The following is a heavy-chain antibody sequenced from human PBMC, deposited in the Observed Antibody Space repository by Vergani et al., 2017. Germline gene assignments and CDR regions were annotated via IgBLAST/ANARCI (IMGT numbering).Heavy chain of an antibody. D-gene: IGHD5-18*01. V-gene: IGHV1-69*06. J-gene: IGHJ4*02. CDR1: GGTFSSYA. CDR2: IIPIFGTA. CDR3: ARGGRGYSYGFSDY. Sequence: QVQLVQSGAEVKKPGSSVKVSCKASGGTFSSYAISWVRQAPGQGLEWMGGIIPIFGTANYAQKFQGRVTITTDTSTSTAYMELRSLRSDDTAVYYCARGGRGYSYGFSDYWGQGTLVTVSS.